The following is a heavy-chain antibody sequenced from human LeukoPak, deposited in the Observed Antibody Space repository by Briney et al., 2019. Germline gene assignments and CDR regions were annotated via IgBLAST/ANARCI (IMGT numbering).Heavy chain of an antibody. V-gene: IGHV4-59*08. Sequence: PSETLSLTCTVSGGSNSRYYWSWIRQPPGKGLEWMGYIYYSGSTNYNPSLKSRGTISVDTSKNQFSLKLSSVTAADTAVYYCARQGAGGFDYGGQGALVTVSS. CDR3: ARQGAGGFDY. CDR1: GGSNSRYY. D-gene: IGHD6-19*01. J-gene: IGHJ4*02. CDR2: IYYSGST.